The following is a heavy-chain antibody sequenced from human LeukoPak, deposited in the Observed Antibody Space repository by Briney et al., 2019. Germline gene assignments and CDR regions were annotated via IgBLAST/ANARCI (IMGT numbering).Heavy chain of an antibody. CDR3: TRGPSHGAFDI. CDR2: INPNTGGT. J-gene: IGHJ3*02. V-gene: IGHV1-2*02. CDR1: GYSFTAFY. D-gene: IGHD2-2*01. Sequence: GASVKVSCKASGYSFTAFYMHWVRQAPGQGLELMGWINPNTGGTNYAQKFQGRVTLTRDTSINTAYMELRWLSSDDTAVYYCTRGPSHGAFDIWGQGTMVTVSS.